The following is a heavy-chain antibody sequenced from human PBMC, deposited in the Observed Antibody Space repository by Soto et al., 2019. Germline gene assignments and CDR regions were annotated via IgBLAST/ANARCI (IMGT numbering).Heavy chain of an antibody. J-gene: IGHJ6*02. D-gene: IGHD3-22*01. Sequence: GGSLRLSCAASGFTFSSYAKHWVRQAPGKGLGGVAVLSYDGSNKYFADSVEGRFTLSRDNSKNQLFLEMNSPRAQDTAGYYFAREGFTTYYYYVIDVWGQGTTVPVSS. CDR2: LSYDGSNK. CDR3: AREGFTTYYYYVIDV. CDR1: GFTFSSYA. V-gene: IGHV3-30-3*01.